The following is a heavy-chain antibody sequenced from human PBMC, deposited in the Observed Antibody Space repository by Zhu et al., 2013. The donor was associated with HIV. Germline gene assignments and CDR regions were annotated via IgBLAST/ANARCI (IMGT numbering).Heavy chain of an antibody. CDR1: GYNFNNYF. Sequence: QLVQSGAEKKRPGASVTVSCTASGYNFNNYFINWIRQAPGQGLEWMGWISPNNGGTIYEQKFQGRITMTRDRSIATYYLEMSSLTSDDTAVYYCARDGGDNEMWLHYDYWGQGTLVTVSS. J-gene: IGHJ4*02. V-gene: IGHV1-2*02. CDR2: ISPNNGGT. CDR3: ARDGGDNEMWLHYDY. D-gene: IGHD5-12*01.